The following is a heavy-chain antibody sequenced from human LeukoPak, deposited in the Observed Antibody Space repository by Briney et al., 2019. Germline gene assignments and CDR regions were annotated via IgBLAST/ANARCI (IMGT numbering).Heavy chain of an antibody. CDR3: ARNLIPEQLVLNF. CDR2: VNDSGGT. D-gene: IGHD6-13*01. V-gene: IGHV4-34*01. CDR1: IDSFTNYY. Sequence: SETLSLTCAVYIDSFTNYYWNWIRQTPGKGLEWIGEVNDSGGTNINPSLRSRVTMSVDTSKNQFSLNLRSVTPEDTAVYYCARNLIPEQLVLNFWGQGTLVTVSS. J-gene: IGHJ4*02.